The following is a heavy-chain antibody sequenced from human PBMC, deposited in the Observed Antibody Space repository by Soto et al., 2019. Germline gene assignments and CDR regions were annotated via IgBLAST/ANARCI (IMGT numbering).Heavy chain of an antibody. J-gene: IGHJ6*02. CDR2: ISSSSSYI. CDR3: ARSLSPLHNYGETGPYYYYYYGMDV. V-gene: IGHV3-21*01. D-gene: IGHD3-10*01. CDR1: GFTFSSYS. Sequence: GGSLRLSCAASGFTFSSYSMNWVRQAPGKGLEWVSSISSSSSYIYYADSVKGRFTISRDNAKNSLYLQMNSLRAEDTAVYYCARSLSPLHNYGETGPYYYYYYGMDVWGQGTTVTVSS.